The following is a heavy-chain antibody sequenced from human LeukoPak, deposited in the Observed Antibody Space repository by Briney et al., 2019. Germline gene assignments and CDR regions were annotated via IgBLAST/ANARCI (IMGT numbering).Heavy chain of an antibody. CDR1: GYTFTGYY. CDR2: INPNTGGT. V-gene: IGHV1-2*02. D-gene: IGHD3-16*01. Sequence: ASVKASCKASGYTFTGYYIHCVLQAPGHALEWLEWINPNTGGTNYAQRFQGRVTMTRGTSVSTAYMELSSLTSDDTAVYYCARGVSAPLGRWFDPWGQGTLVTVSS. J-gene: IGHJ5*02. CDR3: ARGVSAPLGRWFDP.